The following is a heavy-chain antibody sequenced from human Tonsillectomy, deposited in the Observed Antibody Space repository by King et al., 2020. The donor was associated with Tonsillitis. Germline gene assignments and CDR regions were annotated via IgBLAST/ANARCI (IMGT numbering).Heavy chain of an antibody. CDR3: AKVAPNEKVTTDFYFDY. J-gene: IGHJ4*02. V-gene: IGHV3-23*04. Sequence: VQLVESGGGLVQPGGSLRLSCAASGFTFSTYAISWVRQAPGKGLEWGSTLRGSGRNTYYADSVKGRFTISRDNSRNTLYLQNNSLRAEDTAVYYCAKVAPNEKVTTDFYFDYWGQGTLVTVSS. CDR1: GFTFSTYA. CDR2: LRGSGRNT. D-gene: IGHD4-17*01.